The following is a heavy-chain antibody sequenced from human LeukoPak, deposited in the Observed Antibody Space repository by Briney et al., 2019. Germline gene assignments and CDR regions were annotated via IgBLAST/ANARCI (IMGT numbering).Heavy chain of an antibody. V-gene: IGHV3-30*02. D-gene: IGHD3-3*01. CDR3: AKDRFLEWLFDY. CDR1: GFTFSSYE. CDR2: IRYDGSNK. Sequence: PGGSLRLSCAASGFTFSSYEMHWVRQAPGKGLEWVAFIRYDGSNKYYADSVKGRFTISRDNSKNTLYLQMNSLRAEDTAVYYCAKDRFLEWLFDYWGQGTLVTVSS. J-gene: IGHJ4*02.